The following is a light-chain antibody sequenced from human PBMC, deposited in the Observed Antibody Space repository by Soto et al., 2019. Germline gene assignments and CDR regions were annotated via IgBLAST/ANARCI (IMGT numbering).Light chain of an antibody. CDR2: GAS. Sequence: IVTSQSPSTLSVVTGERATLSSRASQRVSSNLDWYQQKPGQAPRLLIYGASSRATGIPARFSGSGSGTEFTLTISSLQSEDFATYYCQQYNDWPLTFGQGTKVDIK. CDR3: QQYNDWPLT. CDR1: QRVSSN. J-gene: IGKJ1*01. V-gene: IGKV3-15*01.